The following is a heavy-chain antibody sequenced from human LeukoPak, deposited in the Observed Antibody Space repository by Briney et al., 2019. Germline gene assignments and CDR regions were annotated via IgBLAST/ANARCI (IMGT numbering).Heavy chain of an antibody. CDR3: ARTDPQNSSWYFHFDY. CDR2: ITSSSYT. J-gene: IGHJ4*02. Sequence: GGSLRLSCAASGFTFSDYYMNWIRQAPGKGLEWVSYITSSSYTNYADSVKGRFTISRDNAKNTLYLQMNSLRAEDTAVYYCARTDPQNSSWYFHFDYWGQGTLVTVSS. V-gene: IGHV3-11*06. D-gene: IGHD6-13*01. CDR1: GFTFSDYY.